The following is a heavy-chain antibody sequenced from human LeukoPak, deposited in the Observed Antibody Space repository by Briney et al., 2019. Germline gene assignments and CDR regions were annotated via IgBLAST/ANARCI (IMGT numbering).Heavy chain of an antibody. CDR1: GGSISSGDYY. Sequence: PSETLSLTCTVSGGSISSGDYYWSWIRQPPGKGLEWIGYIYYSGSTYYNPSLKSRVSISVDTSRNQFSLKLSSVTAADTAVYYCARGLIRDRYSYGSTSKSNAFDIWGQGTMVTVSS. V-gene: IGHV4-30-4*08. CDR2: IYYSGST. CDR3: ARGLIRDRYSYGSTSKSNAFDI. J-gene: IGHJ3*02. D-gene: IGHD5-18*01.